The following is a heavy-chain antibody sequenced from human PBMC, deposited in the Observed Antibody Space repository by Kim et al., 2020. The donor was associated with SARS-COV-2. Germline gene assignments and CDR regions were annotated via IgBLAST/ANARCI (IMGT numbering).Heavy chain of an antibody. CDR3: AREVGARHYYYYGMDV. J-gene: IGHJ6*02. Sequence: GRSLRLSCAASGFTFSSYGMHWVRQAPGKGLEWVAVIWYDGSNKYYADSAKGRFTISRDNSKNTLYLQMNSLRAEDTAVYYCAREVGARHYYYYGMDVWGQGTTVTVSS. D-gene: IGHD1-26*01. CDR2: IWYDGSNK. CDR1: GFTFSSYG. V-gene: IGHV3-33*01.